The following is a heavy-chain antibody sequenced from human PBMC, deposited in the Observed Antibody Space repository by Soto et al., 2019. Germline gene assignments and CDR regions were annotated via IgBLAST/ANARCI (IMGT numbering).Heavy chain of an antibody. CDR2: INHLGSI. J-gene: IGHJ6*03. Sequence: SETLSLTCVVSGGSLSDYFWSWIRQPPGMALEWIGEINHLGSINYNPSLKSRVTISVDTSKNQFSLKLSSVTAADTAVYYCARTSETYGSGSYYRYYYYYYMDVWGKGTTVTVSS. CDR3: ARTSETYGSGSYYRYYYYYYMDV. CDR1: GGSLSDYF. D-gene: IGHD3-10*01. V-gene: IGHV4-34*09.